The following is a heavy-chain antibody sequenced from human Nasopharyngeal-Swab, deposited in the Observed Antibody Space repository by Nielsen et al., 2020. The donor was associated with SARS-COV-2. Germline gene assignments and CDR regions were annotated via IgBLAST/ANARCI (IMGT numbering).Heavy chain of an antibody. V-gene: IGHV3-7*03. Sequence: GGSLRLSCAASGFTFSSYWMRWVRQAPGKGLEWVANIKQDGSEKYYVDSVKGRFTISRDNAKNSLYLQMNSLRAEDTAVYYCARDEGIVVVPAADYYYMDVWGKGTTVTVSS. J-gene: IGHJ6*03. CDR1: GFTFSSYW. CDR3: ARDEGIVVVPAADYYYMDV. CDR2: IKQDGSEK. D-gene: IGHD2-2*01.